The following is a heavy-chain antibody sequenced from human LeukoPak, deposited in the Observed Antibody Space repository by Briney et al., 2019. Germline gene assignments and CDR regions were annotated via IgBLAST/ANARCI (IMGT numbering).Heavy chain of an antibody. D-gene: IGHD2-21*01. CDR1: GGSISSSSYY. V-gene: IGHV4-39*01. CDR2: IYYSGST. J-gene: IGHJ5*02. CDR3: ARLARVIARAILLSWFDP. Sequence: SETLSLTCTVSGGSISSSSYYWGWIRQPPGKGLEWIGSIYYSGSTYYNPSLKSRVTISVDTSKNQFSLKLSSVTAADTAVYYCARLARVIARAILLSWFDPWGQGTLVTVSS.